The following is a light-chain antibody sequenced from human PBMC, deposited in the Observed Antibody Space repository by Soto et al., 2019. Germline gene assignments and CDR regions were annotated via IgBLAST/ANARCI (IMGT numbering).Light chain of an antibody. J-gene: IGKJ1*01. CDR1: QSVSSNY. CDR3: QQYSSLPWT. Sequence: EIVLTQSPGTLSLFPGERATLSCRASQSVSSNYLAWYQQNPGQAPRLLIYGISTRATGIPDRFSGSGSGTDFTLTISRLEPEDFAVYFCQQYSSLPWTFGQGTEVEIK. CDR2: GIS. V-gene: IGKV3-20*01.